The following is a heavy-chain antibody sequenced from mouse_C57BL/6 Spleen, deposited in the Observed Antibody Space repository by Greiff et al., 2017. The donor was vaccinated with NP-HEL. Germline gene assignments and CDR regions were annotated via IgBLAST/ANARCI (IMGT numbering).Heavy chain of an antibody. CDR1: GYTFTSYW. J-gene: IGHJ2*01. D-gene: IGHD1-1*01. CDR3: ARRNYYGSSYFDY. CDR2: IDPSDSYT. Sequence: QVQLQQPGAELVMPGASVKLSCKASGYTFTSYWMHWVKQRPGQGLEWIGEIDPSDSYTNYNQKFKGKSTLTVDKSSSTAYMQRSSLTSEDSAVYYCARRNYYGSSYFDYWGQGTTLTVSS. V-gene: IGHV1-69*01.